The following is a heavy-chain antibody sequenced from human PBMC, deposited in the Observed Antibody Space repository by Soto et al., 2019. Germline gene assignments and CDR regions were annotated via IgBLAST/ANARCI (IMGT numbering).Heavy chain of an antibody. Sequence: QVQLQESGPGLVKPSQTLSLTCTVSGGSISSGDYYWSWIRQPPGKGLEWIGYIYYSGSTYYNPSLKSRVTISVYTSKNPFSLKLSSVTAADTAVYYCARYPEVVVSNDAFDIWGQGTMVTVSS. CDR2: IYYSGST. J-gene: IGHJ3*02. CDR1: GGSISSGDYY. V-gene: IGHV4-30-4*01. CDR3: ARYPEVVVSNDAFDI. D-gene: IGHD3-22*01.